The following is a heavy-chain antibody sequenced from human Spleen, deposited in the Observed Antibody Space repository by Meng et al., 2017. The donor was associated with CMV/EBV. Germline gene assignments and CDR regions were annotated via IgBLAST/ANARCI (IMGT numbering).Heavy chain of an antibody. J-gene: IGHJ4*02. D-gene: IGHD2-15*01. CDR1: GGSFSGYY. CDR2: INHSGST. V-gene: IGHV4-34*01. Sequence: QVQQQQWGAGLLKPSETLSLTCAVYGGSFSGYYWSWIRQPPGKGLEWIGEINHSGSTNYNPSLKSRVTISVDTSKNQFSLKLSSVTAADTAVYYCARGVEGYCSGGSCYYFDYWGQGTLVTVSS. CDR3: ARGVEGYCSGGSCYYFDY.